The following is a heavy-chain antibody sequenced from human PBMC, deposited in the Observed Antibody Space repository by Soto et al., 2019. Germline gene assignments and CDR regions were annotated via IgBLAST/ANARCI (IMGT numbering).Heavy chain of an antibody. J-gene: IGHJ5*02. CDR3: ARDPLRNWFDP. Sequence: SETLSLTCTVSGGSISSYYWIWIRQPPGKGLEWIGYIYYSGSTNYNPSLKSRVTISVATSKNQFSLKLSSVTAADTAVYYCARDPLRNWFDPWGQGTLVTVSS. CDR1: GGSISSYY. CDR2: IYYSGST. V-gene: IGHV4-59*01.